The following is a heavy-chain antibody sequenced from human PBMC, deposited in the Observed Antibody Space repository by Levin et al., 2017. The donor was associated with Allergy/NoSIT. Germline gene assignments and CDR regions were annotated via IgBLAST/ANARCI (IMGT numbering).Heavy chain of an antibody. J-gene: IGHJ4*02. CDR1: GFTFDDYT. D-gene: IGHD6-19*01. Sequence: QPGGSLRLSCAASGFTFDDYTMHWVRQAPGKGLEWVSLITWDGDSTYYADSVKGRFTISRDNSKNSLYLQLNSLETEDTALYYCAKDGHSGWYDYWGQGTLVTVSS. CDR2: ITWDGDST. CDR3: AKDGHSGWYDY. V-gene: IGHV3-43*01.